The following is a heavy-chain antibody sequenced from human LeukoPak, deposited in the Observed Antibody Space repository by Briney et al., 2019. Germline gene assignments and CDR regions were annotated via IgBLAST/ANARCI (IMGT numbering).Heavy chain of an antibody. V-gene: IGHV4-34*01. CDR3: ARGSPIQLWADAFEI. Sequence: PSETLSLTCAVYGGSFSGYYWSWIRQPPGKGLEWSGEINHSGSTNYNPSLKSRVTISVDTSKNQFSLKLSSVTAADTAVYYCARGSPIQLWADAFEIWGQGTMVTVSS. CDR1: GGSFSGYY. D-gene: IGHD5-18*01. J-gene: IGHJ3*02. CDR2: INHSGST.